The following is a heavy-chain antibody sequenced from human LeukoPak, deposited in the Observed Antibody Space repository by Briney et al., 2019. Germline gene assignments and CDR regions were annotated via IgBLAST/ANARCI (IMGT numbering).Heavy chain of an antibody. Sequence: GGSLRLSCAASGFTFSSYGMHWVRQAPGKGLEWVAYIRYHGSNKNYADSVKGRFTISRDNSKDTLFLQMSSLRAEDTAVYYCARVPRYCSGGSCPNFDYWGQGTLVTVSS. CDR2: IRYHGSNK. CDR3: ARVPRYCSGGSCPNFDY. J-gene: IGHJ4*02. D-gene: IGHD2-15*01. V-gene: IGHV3-30*02. CDR1: GFTFSSYG.